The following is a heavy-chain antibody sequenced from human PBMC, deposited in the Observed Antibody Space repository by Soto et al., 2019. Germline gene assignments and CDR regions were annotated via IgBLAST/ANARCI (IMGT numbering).Heavy chain of an antibody. CDR2: INPNSGGT. CDR3: ARGPNYYDSSGYYHGQAFEI. Sequence: ASVKVSCKASGYAFTGYYMHWVRQAPGQGLEWMGWINPNSGGTNYAQKFQGWVTMTRDTSISTAYMELSRLRSDDTAVYYCARGPNYYDSSGYYHGQAFEIWGQGTMVTVSS. CDR1: GYAFTGYY. D-gene: IGHD3-22*01. J-gene: IGHJ3*02. V-gene: IGHV1-2*04.